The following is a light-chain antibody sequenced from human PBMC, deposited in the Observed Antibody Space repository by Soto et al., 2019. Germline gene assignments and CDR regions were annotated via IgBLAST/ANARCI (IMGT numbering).Light chain of an antibody. CDR3: QQYGDPPYT. J-gene: IGKJ2*01. CDR1: QSVYSNY. CDR2: HSS. Sequence: IVLTQSPGTLSLSPGEGAPLSCRASQSVYSNYLAWYQHKPGRSPRLLIYHSSTRAAGTPDRFSGSGSGTDFALTITRLEPEDFAVYYCQQYGDPPYTFGQGTRVEIK. V-gene: IGKV3-20*01.